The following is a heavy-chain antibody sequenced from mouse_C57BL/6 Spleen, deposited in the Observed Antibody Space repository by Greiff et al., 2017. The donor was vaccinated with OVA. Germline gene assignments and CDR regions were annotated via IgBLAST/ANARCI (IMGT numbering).Heavy chain of an antibody. D-gene: IGHD2-1*01. J-gene: IGHJ4*01. CDR3: ARGDYGNLYYAMDY. Sequence: VQLQQSGAELARPGASVKMSCKASGYTFTSYTMHWVKQRPGQGLEWIGYINPSSGYTKYNQKFKDKATLTADKSSSTAYMQLSSLTSEDSAVYYCARGDYGNLYYAMDYWGQGTSVTVSS. CDR1: GYTFTSYT. V-gene: IGHV1-4*01. CDR2: INPSSGYT.